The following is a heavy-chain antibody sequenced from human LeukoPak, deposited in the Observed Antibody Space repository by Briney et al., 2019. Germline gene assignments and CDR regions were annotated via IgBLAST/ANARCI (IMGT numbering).Heavy chain of an antibody. D-gene: IGHD6-13*01. CDR1: GYTFLNCG. CDR3: VRDPPQQLARLGFDY. V-gene: IGHV1-18*01. J-gene: IGHJ4*02. CDR2: ISASDGNT. Sequence: ASVKVSCKAFGYTFLNCGISWVRRAPGQGFEWMGWISASDGNTDYVQKFRDRFTMTTDTSASTAYMELRSLTSDDTAVYYCVRDPPQQLARLGFDYWGQGTLVTVSS.